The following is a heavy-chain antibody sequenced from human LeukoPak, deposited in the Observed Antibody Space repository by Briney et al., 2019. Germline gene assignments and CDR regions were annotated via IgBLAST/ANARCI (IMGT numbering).Heavy chain of an antibody. CDR3: ASFEYSSSYYFDY. Sequence: PSETLSLTCTVSGGSTSSYYWSWIRQPPGKGLEWIGYIYYSGSTNYNPSLKSRVTISVDTSKNQFSLKLSSVTAADMAVYYCASFEYSSSYYFDYWGQGTLVTVSS. D-gene: IGHD6-6*01. CDR2: IYYSGST. J-gene: IGHJ4*02. CDR1: GGSTSSYY. V-gene: IGHV4-59*01.